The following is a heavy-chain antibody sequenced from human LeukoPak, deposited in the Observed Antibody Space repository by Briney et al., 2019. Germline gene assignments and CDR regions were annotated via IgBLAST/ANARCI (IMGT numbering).Heavy chain of an antibody. CDR2: ISAYNGNT. Sequence: ASVNVSCKASGYTFTSYGISWVRQAPGQVLNWMGWISAYNGNTNYAQKLQGRVTMTTDTSTITAYMELRSLRSDDTAVYYCARVLLWFGELVGDYWGQGTLVTVSS. CDR1: GYTFTSYG. J-gene: IGHJ4*02. D-gene: IGHD3-10*01. V-gene: IGHV1-18*01. CDR3: ARVLLWFGELVGDY.